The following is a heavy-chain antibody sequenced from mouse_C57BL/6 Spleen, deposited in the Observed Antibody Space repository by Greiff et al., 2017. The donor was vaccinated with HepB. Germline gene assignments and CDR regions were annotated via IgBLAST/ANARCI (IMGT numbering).Heavy chain of an antibody. CDR2: INPSNGGT. Sequence: QVQLQQPGTELVKPGASVKLSCKASGYTFTSYWMHWVKQRPGQGLEWIGNINPSNGGTNYNEKFKSKATLTVDKSSSTAYMQLSSVTSEDSAVYCCARGGVTSGGAMDYWGQGTSVTVSS. V-gene: IGHV1-53*01. D-gene: IGHD2-2*01. J-gene: IGHJ4*01. CDR3: ARGGVTSGGAMDY. CDR1: GYTFTSYW.